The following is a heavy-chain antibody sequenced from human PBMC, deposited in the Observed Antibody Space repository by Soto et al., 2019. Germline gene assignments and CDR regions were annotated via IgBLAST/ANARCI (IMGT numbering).Heavy chain of an antibody. CDR3: ARDPAAGIAAAGTGDYYGMDV. V-gene: IGHV3-33*01. D-gene: IGHD6-13*01. CDR1: GFTFSSYG. CDR2: IWYDGSNK. Sequence: GGSLRLSCAASGFTFSSYGMHWVRQAPGKGLEWVAVIWYDGSNKYYADSVKGRFTISRDNSKDTLYLQMNSLRAEDTAVYYCARDPAAGIAAAGTGDYYGMDVWGQGTTVTVSS. J-gene: IGHJ6*02.